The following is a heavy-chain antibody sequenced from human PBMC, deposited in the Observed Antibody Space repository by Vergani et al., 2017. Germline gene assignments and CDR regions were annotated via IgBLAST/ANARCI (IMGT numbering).Heavy chain of an antibody. CDR3: ARGTTFVPSYYYYYMDV. CDR2: INPSGGST. Sequence: QVQLVQSGAEVKKPGASVKVSCKASGYTFTSYYIHWVRQAPGQGLEWMGIINPSGGSTSYAQKFQGRVTMTRDTSTSTVYMELSSLRSEDTAVYYCARGTTFVPSYYYYYMDVWSKGTTVTVSS. J-gene: IGHJ6*03. D-gene: IGHD2-8*01. CDR1: GYTFTSYY. V-gene: IGHV1-46*01.